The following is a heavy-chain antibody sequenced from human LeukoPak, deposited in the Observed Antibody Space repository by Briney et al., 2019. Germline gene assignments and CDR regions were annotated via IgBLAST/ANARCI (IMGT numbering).Heavy chain of an antibody. CDR2: IYYSGST. CDR3: ARGGSYPDAFDI. V-gene: IGHV4-59*01. CDR1: GGSISSYY. D-gene: IGHD1-26*01. Sequence: SETLSLTCTVSGGSISSYYWSWIRQPPGKGLEWIGYIYYSGSTNYNPSLKSRVTISVDTSKNQFSLKLSSVTAADTAVYYCARGGSYPDAFDIWGQGTMVTVSS. J-gene: IGHJ3*02.